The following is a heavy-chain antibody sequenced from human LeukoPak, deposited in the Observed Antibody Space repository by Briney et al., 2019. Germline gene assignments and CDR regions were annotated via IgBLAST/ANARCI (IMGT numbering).Heavy chain of an antibody. J-gene: IGHJ4*02. V-gene: IGHV3-23*01. CDR2: ISGTGGGT. CDR3: AKLVGNYRTPQDY. CDR1: GFTFSNYA. D-gene: IGHD5-24*01. Sequence: GGSLRLSCAASGFTFSNYAMSWVRQAPGKGLEWVSGISGTGGGTYYAGSVKGRFTISRDNSKNTLYLQMNSLRAEDTAVYYCAKLVGNYRTPQDYWGQGTLVTVSS.